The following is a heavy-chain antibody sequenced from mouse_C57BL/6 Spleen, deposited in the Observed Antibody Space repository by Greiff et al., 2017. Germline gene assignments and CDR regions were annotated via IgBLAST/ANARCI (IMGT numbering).Heavy chain of an antibody. J-gene: IGHJ2*01. CDR3: ARRGVYFDY. CDR1: GFTFSDYG. Sequence: EVQVVESGGGLVKPGGSLKLSCAASGFTFSDYGMHWVRQAPEKGLEWVAYISSGSSTIYYADTVKGRFTISRDNSENTLFLHMTSVGSEDTAMSYCARRGVYFDYWGQGTTLTVSS. CDR2: ISSGSSTI. V-gene: IGHV5-17*01.